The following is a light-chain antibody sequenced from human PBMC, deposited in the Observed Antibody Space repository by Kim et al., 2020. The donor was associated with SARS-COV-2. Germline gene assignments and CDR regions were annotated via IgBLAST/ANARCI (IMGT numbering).Light chain of an antibody. CDR1: DIGSKS. CDR2: YDS. J-gene: IGLJ3*02. V-gene: IGLV3-21*04. CDR3: QVWDSRSDHWV. Sequence: SYELTQPPSVSVAPGETATITCGGSDIGSKSVHWYQQKPGQAPMLVIFYDSDRPSGIPDRFSGSNSGNPATLTISRVEAGDEADYFCQVWDSRSDHWVFGGGTKMTVL.